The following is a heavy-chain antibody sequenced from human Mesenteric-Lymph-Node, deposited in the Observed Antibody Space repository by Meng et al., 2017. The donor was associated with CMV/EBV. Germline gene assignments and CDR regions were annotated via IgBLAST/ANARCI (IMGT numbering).Heavy chain of an antibody. CDR1: GYIFTGYY. CDR2: INPNSGGT. V-gene: IGHV1-2*02. J-gene: IGHJ6*02. Sequence: ASVKVSCKASGYIFTGYYMHWVRQAPGQGLEWVGWINPNSGGTNYAQKLQGRVTMTTDTSTSTAYMELRSLRSDDTAVYYCARVRIIYSPYSSSWYDNYYGMDVWGQGTTVTVSS. D-gene: IGHD6-13*01. CDR3: ARVRIIYSPYSSSWYDNYYGMDV.